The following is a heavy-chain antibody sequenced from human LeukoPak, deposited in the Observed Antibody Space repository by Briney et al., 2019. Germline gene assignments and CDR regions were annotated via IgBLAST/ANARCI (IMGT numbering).Heavy chain of an antibody. D-gene: IGHD2-21*01. Sequence: SGGSLRLSCAASGFTFSSYSMNWVRQAPGKGLEWVSYISSSSSTIYYADSVKGRFTISRDNAKNSLYLQMNSLRAEDTAVYYCARAYCGGDCYSPDGWGKGTTVTVSS. CDR1: GFTFSSYS. V-gene: IGHV3-48*01. J-gene: IGHJ6*04. CDR2: ISSSSSTI. CDR3: ARAYCGGDCYSPDG.